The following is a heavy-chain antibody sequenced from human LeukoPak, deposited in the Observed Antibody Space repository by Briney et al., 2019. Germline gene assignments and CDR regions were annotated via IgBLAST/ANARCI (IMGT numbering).Heavy chain of an antibody. CDR1: GGSISSYY. V-gene: IGHV4-4*07. CDR3: ARDLYVERFGELDFFDY. D-gene: IGHD3-10*01. CDR2: IYTSGST. J-gene: IGHJ4*02. Sequence: PSETLSLTCTVSGGSISSYYWSWIRQPAGKGLEWIGRIYTSGSTNYNPSLKSRVTMSVDTSKNQFSLKLSSVTAADTAVYYCARDLYVERFGELDFFDYWGQGTLVTVSS.